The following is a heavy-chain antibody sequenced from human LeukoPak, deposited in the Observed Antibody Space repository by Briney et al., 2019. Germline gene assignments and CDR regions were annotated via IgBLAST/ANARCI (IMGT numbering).Heavy chain of an antibody. V-gene: IGHV3-48*04. CDR1: GFTFSSYA. J-gene: IGHJ3*02. D-gene: IGHD3-3*01. Sequence: GGSLRLSCAASGFTFSSYAMSWVRQAPGKGLEWVSYISSSGSTIYYADSVKGRFTISRDNAKNSLYLQMNSLRAEDTAVYYCASHLWSGYSLYAFDIWGQGTMVTVSS. CDR3: ASHLWSGYSLYAFDI. CDR2: ISSSGSTI.